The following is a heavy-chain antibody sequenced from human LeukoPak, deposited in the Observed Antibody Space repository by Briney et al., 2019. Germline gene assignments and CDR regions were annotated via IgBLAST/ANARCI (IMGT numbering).Heavy chain of an antibody. Sequence: GGSLRLSCSASGFTFSSYEMNWVRQAPGKGLEWVSYIGSSGSTIYYADSVKGRFTISRDNAKNSLYLQMNSLRAEDTAVYYCAVLQPFDYWGQGTLVTVSS. D-gene: IGHD1-1*01. V-gene: IGHV3-48*03. CDR1: GFTFSSYE. J-gene: IGHJ4*02. CDR3: AVLQPFDY. CDR2: IGSSGSTI.